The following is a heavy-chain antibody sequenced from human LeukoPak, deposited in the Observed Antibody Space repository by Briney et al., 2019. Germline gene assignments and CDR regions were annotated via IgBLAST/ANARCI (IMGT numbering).Heavy chain of an antibody. CDR2: ISGSGGST. CDR1: GFTFSSYA. CDR3: AKDPSYYYDSSGYYPWYFGY. J-gene: IGHJ4*02. Sequence: GGSLRLSCAASGFTFSSYAMSWVRQAPGKGLEWVSAISGSGGSTYYADSVKGRFTISRDNSKNTLYLQMNSLRAEDTAVYYCAKDPSYYYDSSGYYPWYFGYWGQGTLVTVSS. V-gene: IGHV3-23*01. D-gene: IGHD3-22*01.